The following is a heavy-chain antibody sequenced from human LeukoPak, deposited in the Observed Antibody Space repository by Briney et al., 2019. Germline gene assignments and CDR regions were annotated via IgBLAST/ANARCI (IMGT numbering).Heavy chain of an antibody. CDR1: GFTFANCA. Sequence: GGSLRLSCAASGFTFANCAMSWVRQAPGMGLEGVSAISGSGVGTNYADSVKGRFTISRDNSKNTLYLQMNGLSPEDTAVYFCAKFEGATIPGWFNDYWGQGILVTVSS. D-gene: IGHD6-19*01. V-gene: IGHV3-23*01. CDR3: AKFEGATIPGWFNDY. CDR2: ISGSGVGT. J-gene: IGHJ4*02.